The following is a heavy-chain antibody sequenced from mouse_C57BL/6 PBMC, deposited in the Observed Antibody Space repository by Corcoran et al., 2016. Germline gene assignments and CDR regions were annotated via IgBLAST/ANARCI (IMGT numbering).Heavy chain of an antibody. CDR1: GYTFTTYG. CDR3: ARSRDDGYYRFAY. D-gene: IGHD2-3*01. J-gene: IGHJ3*01. Sequence: QIQLVQSGPELKKPGETVKISCKASGYTFTTYGMSWVKQAPGKGLKWMGWINTYSGVPTYADDFKGRFAFSLETSASTAYLQINNLKNEDTATYFCARSRDDGYYRFAYWGQGTLVTVSA. CDR2: INTYSGVP. V-gene: IGHV9-3*01.